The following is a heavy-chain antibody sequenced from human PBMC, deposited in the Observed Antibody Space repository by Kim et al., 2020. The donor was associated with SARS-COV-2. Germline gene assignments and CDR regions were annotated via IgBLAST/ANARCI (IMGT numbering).Heavy chain of an antibody. J-gene: IGHJ4*02. CDR3: VKGTPSIYGKVDS. CDR1: GFTFSTYA. Sequence: GGSLRLSCAASGFTFSTYAMTWVRQAPGKGLEWVASISASSENAYYAGSVKGRFTISRDNSKNTLFLQMSSLRAEDTAVYYCVKGTPSIYGKVDSWGQGT. V-gene: IGHV3-23*01. CDR2: ISASSENA. D-gene: IGHD2-2*02.